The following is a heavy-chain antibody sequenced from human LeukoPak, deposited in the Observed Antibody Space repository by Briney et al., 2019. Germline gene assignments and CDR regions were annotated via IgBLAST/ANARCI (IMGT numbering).Heavy chain of an antibody. D-gene: IGHD4-23*01. Sequence: SVKVSCKASGGTFSSYAISWVRQAPGQGLEWMGRIIPILGIANYAQKFQGRVTITADKSTSTAYVELSSLRSEDTAVYYRAMDTVVTRTFDYWGQGTLVTVSS. V-gene: IGHV1-69*04. CDR1: GGTFSSYA. J-gene: IGHJ4*02. CDR3: AMDTVVTRTFDY. CDR2: IIPILGIA.